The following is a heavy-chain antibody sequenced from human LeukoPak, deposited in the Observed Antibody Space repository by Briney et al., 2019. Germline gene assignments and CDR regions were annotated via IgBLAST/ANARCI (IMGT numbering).Heavy chain of an antibody. J-gene: IGHJ4*02. CDR1: GFTFSSYA. D-gene: IGHD3-3*01. V-gene: IGHV3-23*01. Sequence: GGSLRLSCAASGFTFSSYAMSWVRQAPGKGLEWVSAISGSGGSTYYADSVKGRFTISRDNSKNTLYLQMNSLRAEDTAVYYCAKAVYYDFWSGYFFDYWVQGTLVTVSS. CDR2: ISGSGGST. CDR3: AKAVYYDFWSGYFFDY.